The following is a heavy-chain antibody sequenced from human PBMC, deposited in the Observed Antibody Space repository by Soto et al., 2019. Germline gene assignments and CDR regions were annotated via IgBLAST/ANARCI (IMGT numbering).Heavy chain of an antibody. J-gene: IGHJ4*02. V-gene: IGHV3-23*01. Sequence: GGSLRLSCAASGFTFSSYAMSWVRQAPGKGLEWVSGISGGGGSTYYADSVKGRFTISRDNSKNTLYLQMNSLRAEDTAVYYCAKGYSSNWYVYFDYWGQGTMVTVYS. CDR1: GFTFSSYA. CDR3: AKGYSSNWYVYFDY. D-gene: IGHD6-13*01. CDR2: ISGGGGST.